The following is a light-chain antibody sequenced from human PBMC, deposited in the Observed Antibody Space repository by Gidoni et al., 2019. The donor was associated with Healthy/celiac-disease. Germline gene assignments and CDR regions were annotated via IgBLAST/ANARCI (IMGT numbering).Light chain of an antibody. CDR2: KAS. CDR3: QQYNSYSPLT. CDR1: QSISSW. J-gene: IGKJ4*01. Sequence: DIQMTQSPSTLSASVGDRVTITCRASQSISSWLAWYQQKPGKAPKLLIYKASSSESGVPSRFSGSGSGTEFTLTISSLQPDDFATYYCQQYNSYSPLTFGGXTKVEIK. V-gene: IGKV1-5*03.